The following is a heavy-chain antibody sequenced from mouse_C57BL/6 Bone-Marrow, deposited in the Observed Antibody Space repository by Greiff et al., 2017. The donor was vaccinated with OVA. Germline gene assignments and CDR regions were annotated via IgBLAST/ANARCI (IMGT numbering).Heavy chain of an antibody. V-gene: IGHV3-6*01. CDR1: GYSITSGYY. J-gene: IGHJ2*01. Sequence: DVQLQESGPGLVKPSQSLSLTCSFTGYSITSGYYWNWIRQFPGNKLEWMGYISYDGSNNYNPSLKNRISITRDTSKNQFFLKLNSVTTEDTATYYCARDGYWGQGTTLTVSS. CDR3: ARDGY. CDR2: ISYDGSN.